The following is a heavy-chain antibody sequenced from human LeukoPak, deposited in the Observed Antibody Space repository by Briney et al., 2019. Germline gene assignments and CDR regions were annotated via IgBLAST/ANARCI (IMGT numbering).Heavy chain of an antibody. CDR3: PIVGYNPGYYYYYMDV. CDR2: IRYDGSNK. J-gene: IGHJ6*03. V-gene: IGHV3-30*02. CDR1: GFAFSSYG. D-gene: IGHD5-24*01. Sequence: GGSLRLSCAASGFAFSSYGMHWVRQAPGKGLEWVAFIRYDGSNKYYADSVKGRFTISRDNSKNTLYLQMNSLRAEDTAVYYCPIVGYNPGYYYYYMDVWGKGTTVTVSS.